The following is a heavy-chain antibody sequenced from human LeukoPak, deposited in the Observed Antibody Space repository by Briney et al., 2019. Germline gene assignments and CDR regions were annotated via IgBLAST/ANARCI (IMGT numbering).Heavy chain of an antibody. D-gene: IGHD3-3*01. Sequence: ASVKVSCKASGGTFSSYTISGGRQAPGQRLEWMGRIIPILGIANYAQKFQGRVTITADKSTSTAYMELRSLRSEDTAVYYCARDEGYDFWSGRGAYYYYYMDVRGKGTTVTVSS. V-gene: IGHV1-69*04. CDR1: GGTFSSYT. CDR3: ARDEGYDFWSGRGAYYYYYMDV. J-gene: IGHJ6*03. CDR2: IIPILGIA.